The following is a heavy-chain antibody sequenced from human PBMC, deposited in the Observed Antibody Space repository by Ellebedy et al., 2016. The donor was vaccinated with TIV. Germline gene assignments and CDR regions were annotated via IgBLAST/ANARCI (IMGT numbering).Heavy chain of an antibody. J-gene: IGHJ4*02. Sequence: PGGSLRLSCAASGFTFSSYSMHWVRQAPGKGLEWVAVISYDGSNKYYADSVKGRFTISRDNSKNTLYLQMNSLRAEDTAVYYCARDYLPYWLKVIQLWFGGGFDYWGQGTLVTVSS. D-gene: IGHD5-18*01. CDR3: ARDYLPYWLKVIQLWFGGGFDY. CDR2: ISYDGSNK. CDR1: GFTFSSYS. V-gene: IGHV3-30-3*01.